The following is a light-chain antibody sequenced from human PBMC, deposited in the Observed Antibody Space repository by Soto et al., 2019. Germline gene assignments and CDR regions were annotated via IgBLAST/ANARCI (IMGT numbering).Light chain of an antibody. CDR1: QSISTY. CDR2: TSS. Sequence: DIQMTQSPSSLSASVGDRVTITCRASQSISTYLNWYQQKPGKAPNLLTYTSSNLQPGVPSRFSGSGSGTDFTLAISSLQPEDFATYYCQQSFSSPRTFGQGTKVEI. CDR3: QQSFSSPRT. V-gene: IGKV1-39*01. J-gene: IGKJ1*01.